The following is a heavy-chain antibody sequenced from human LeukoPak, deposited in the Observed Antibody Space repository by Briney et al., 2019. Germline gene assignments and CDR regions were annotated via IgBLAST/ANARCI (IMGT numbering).Heavy chain of an antibody. J-gene: IGHJ4*02. CDR2: ISYDGSNK. CDR3: ARTRDGVTNFDY. Sequence: GGSLRLSCAASGFTFSSYGMHWVRQAPGKGLEWVAVISYDGSNKYYADSVKGRFTISRDNSKNTLYLQMNSLRAEDTAVYYCARTRDGVTNFDYWGQGTLVSVSS. V-gene: IGHV3-30*03. D-gene: IGHD5-18*01. CDR1: GFTFSSYG.